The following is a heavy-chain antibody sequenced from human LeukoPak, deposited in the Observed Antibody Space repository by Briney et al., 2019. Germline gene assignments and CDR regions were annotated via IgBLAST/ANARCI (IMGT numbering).Heavy chain of an antibody. V-gene: IGHV3-30-3*01. CDR2: ISFDGSKT. Sequence: GGSLRLSCAASGFAFSSYAMHWVRQAPGKGLEWVAVISFDGSKTYYADSLKGRCTISRDNSKNTLYLQINSLRAEDTAAYYCARDCQPYYHYYGMDVWGQGTTVTVSS. CDR1: GFAFSSYA. CDR3: ARDCQPYYHYYGMDV. J-gene: IGHJ6*02.